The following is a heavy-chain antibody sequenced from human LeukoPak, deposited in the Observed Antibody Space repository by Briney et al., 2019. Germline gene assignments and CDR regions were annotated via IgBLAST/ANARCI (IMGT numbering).Heavy chain of an antibody. CDR1: GFTFSSYW. V-gene: IGHV3-7*05. J-gene: IGHJ6*02. Sequence: GGSLRLSCAASGFTFSSYWMSWVCQAPGKGLEWVANIKQDGSEKYYVDSVKGRFTISRDNAKNSLYLQMNSLRAEDTAVYYCARDYYTAMVTNYYYGMDVWGQGTTVTVSS. D-gene: IGHD5-18*01. CDR3: ARDYYTAMVTNYYYGMDV. CDR2: IKQDGSEK.